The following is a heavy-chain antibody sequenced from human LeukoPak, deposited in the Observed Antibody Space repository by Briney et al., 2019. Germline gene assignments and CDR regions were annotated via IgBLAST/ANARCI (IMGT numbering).Heavy chain of an antibody. J-gene: IGHJ4*02. CDR3: AKGMTIFGVVNHFDY. Sequence: SETLSLTCAVYGGSFSGYYWSWIRQPPGKGLEWIGEINHSGSTNYNPSLKSRVTISVDTSKNQFSLKLSSVTAADTAVYYCAKGMTIFGVVNHFDYWGQGTLVTVSS. CDR1: GGSFSGYY. D-gene: IGHD3-3*02. V-gene: IGHV4-34*01. CDR2: INHSGST.